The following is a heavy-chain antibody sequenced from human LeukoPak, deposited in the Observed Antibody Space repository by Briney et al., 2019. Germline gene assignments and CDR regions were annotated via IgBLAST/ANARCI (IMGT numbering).Heavy chain of an antibody. CDR2: ISYDGRNK. J-gene: IGHJ4*02. CDR3: AMATLTTVTPIDY. CDR1: GFTFRSSA. V-gene: IGHV3-30*04. D-gene: IGHD4-17*01. Sequence: GGSLRLSCAASGFTFRSSAMHWVRQAPGKGLEWMAVISYDGRNKNYADSAKGRFTISRDNSKNTLSLQMNSLRADDTAVYYCAMATLTTVTPIDYWGQGTLVTVSS.